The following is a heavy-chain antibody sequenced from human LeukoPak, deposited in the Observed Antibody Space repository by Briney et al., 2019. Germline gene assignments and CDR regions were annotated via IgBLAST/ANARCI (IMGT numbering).Heavy chain of an antibody. CDR1: GFTFSTYY. V-gene: IGHV3-7*01. D-gene: IGHD5-24*01. CDR3: AREATIKAYNFDY. Sequence: GGSLRLSCAASGFTFSTYYMSWVRQAPGKGLEWVANMKGDGSEIYYLDSVRGRFAISRDNAQNSLYLQMNNLRVEDTAVYYCAREATIKAYNFDYWGQGTLVTVSS. CDR2: MKGDGSEI. J-gene: IGHJ4*02.